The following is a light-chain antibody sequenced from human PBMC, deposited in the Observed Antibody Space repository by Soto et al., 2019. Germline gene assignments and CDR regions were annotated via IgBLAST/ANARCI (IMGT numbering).Light chain of an antibody. CDR1: SNDVGGYNY. J-gene: IGLJ1*01. CDR3: SSYTSSTLRV. V-gene: IGLV2-14*01. Sequence: QSALTQPASVSGSPGQSITISCTGTSNDVGGYNYVSWYQQHPGKAPKLMIYEVSNRPSGVSNRFSGSKSGNTASLTISGLQAEDEADYYCSSYTSSTLRVFGTGTKLTVL. CDR2: EVS.